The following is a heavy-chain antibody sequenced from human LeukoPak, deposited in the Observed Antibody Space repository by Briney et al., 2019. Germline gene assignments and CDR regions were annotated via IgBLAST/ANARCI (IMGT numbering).Heavy chain of an antibody. V-gene: IGHV3-23*01. J-gene: IGHJ4*02. Sequence: GGSLRLSCAASGFTFSSYAMSWVRQAPGKGLEWVSAISGSGGSTYYADSVKGRFTISRDNSKNTLYLQTNSLRAEDTAVYYCAKGLTSGSYCYFDYWGQGTLVTVSS. D-gene: IGHD1-26*01. CDR3: AKGLTSGSYCYFDY. CDR1: GFTFSSYA. CDR2: ISGSGGST.